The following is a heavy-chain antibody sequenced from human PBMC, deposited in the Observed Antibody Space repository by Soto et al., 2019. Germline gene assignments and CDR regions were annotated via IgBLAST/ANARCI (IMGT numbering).Heavy chain of an antibody. D-gene: IGHD6-13*01. Sequence: LRLSCAASGFTFSSYSMNWVRQAPGKGLEWVSSISSSSSYIYYADSVKGRFTLSRDNAKNSLYLQMNSLRAEDTAVYYCARAVEQPAVGYYYYYYGMDVWGQGRRVTVSS. CDR3: ARAVEQPAVGYYYYYYGMDV. CDR1: GFTFSSYS. V-gene: IGHV3-21*01. CDR2: ISSSSSYI. J-gene: IGHJ6*02.